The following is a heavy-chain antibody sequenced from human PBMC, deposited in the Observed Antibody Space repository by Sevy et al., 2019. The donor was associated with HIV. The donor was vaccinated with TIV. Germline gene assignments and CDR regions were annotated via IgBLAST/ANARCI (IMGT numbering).Heavy chain of an antibody. CDR3: ARLLYYDFWSGYYSEGGDAFDI. J-gene: IGHJ3*02. Sequence: SETLSLTCTVSGGSISSSSYYWGWIRQPPGKGLEWIGSIYYSGSTYYNPSLKSRVTISVDTSKNQFSLKLSSVTAAETAVYYCARLLYYDFWSGYYSEGGDAFDIWGQGTMVTVSS. D-gene: IGHD3-3*01. CDR2: IYYSGST. CDR1: GGSISSSSYY. V-gene: IGHV4-39*01.